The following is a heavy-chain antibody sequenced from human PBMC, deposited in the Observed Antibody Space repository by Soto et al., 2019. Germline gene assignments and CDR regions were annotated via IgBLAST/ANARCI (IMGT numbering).Heavy chain of an antibody. D-gene: IGHD6-6*01. CDR2: IIPIFGTA. J-gene: IGHJ6*01. V-gene: IGHV1-69*13. CDR1: GGSFGGNA. Sequence: SAVKPCSEAWGGSFGGNANRWGLPAPGQGHEWMGGIIPIFGTADYAQKFQGRGTITADESTSTAYMELSSLRSEDTAVYYCARRAAAHPPYYH. CDR3: ARRAAAHPPYYH.